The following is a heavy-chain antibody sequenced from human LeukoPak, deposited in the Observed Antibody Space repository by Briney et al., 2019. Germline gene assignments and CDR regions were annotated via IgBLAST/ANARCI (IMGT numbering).Heavy chain of an antibody. D-gene: IGHD6-25*01. J-gene: IGHJ4*02. CDR3: ASSGYSSELDY. CDR2: IYYSGST. CDR1: GGSISSYY. V-gene: IGHV4-59*01. Sequence: PSETLSLTCTVSGGSISSYYWSWIRQPPGKGLEWIGYIYYSGSTNYNPSLKSRVTISVDTPKNQFSLKLSSVTAADTAVYYCASSGYSSELDYWGQGTLVTVSS.